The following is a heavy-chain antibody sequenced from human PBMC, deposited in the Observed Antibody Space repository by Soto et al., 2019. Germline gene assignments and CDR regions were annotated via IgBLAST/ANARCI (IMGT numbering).Heavy chain of an antibody. CDR1: GFTLSDYW. CDR2: INRDGSEK. V-gene: IGHV3-7*01. Sequence: EVQLVESGGGLVQPGGSLRLSCAASGFTLSDYWMNWVRQAPGKGLEWVAYINRDGSEKSYVDAVKGRFTISRDNAKNPLYLQMNSLRAEDTAVYYCAGGSGWGSEFWGPGTQVTVSS. CDR3: AGGSGWGSEF. J-gene: IGHJ4*02. D-gene: IGHD3-10*01.